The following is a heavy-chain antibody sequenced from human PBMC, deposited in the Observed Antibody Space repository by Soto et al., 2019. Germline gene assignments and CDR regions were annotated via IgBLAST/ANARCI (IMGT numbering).Heavy chain of an antibody. J-gene: IGHJ3*02. Sequence: SDTQSHTCTVSDGTIRSGGYYWSWNRQHPGKGLEWIGYIYYSGSTYYNPSLKSRVTISVDTSKNQFSLKLSSVTAADTAVYYCARGRITMVRGVFDAFDIWGQGTMVTVSS. V-gene: IGHV4-31*03. CDR1: DGTIRSGGYY. CDR2: IYYSGST. CDR3: ARGRITMVRGVFDAFDI. D-gene: IGHD3-10*01.